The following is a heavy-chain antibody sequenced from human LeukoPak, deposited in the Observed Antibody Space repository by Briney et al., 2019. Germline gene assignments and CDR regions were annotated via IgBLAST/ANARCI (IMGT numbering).Heavy chain of an antibody. CDR1: GYTFTSYG. J-gene: IGHJ4*02. D-gene: IGHD3-22*01. CDR2: ISAYNGNT. Sequence: GASVKVSCKASGYTFTSYGISWVRQAPGQGLEWMGWISAYNGNTNYAQKLQGRVTMTTDTSTSTAYMELRSLRSDDTAVYYCARYLLHYYDSSGYYSRHDYFDYWGQGTLVTVSS. V-gene: IGHV1-18*01. CDR3: ARYLLHYYDSSGYYSRHDYFDY.